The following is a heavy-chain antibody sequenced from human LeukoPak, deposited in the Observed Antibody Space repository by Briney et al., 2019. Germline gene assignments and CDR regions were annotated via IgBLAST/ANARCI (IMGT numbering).Heavy chain of an antibody. CDR1: GYTFTSYG. CDR2: ISAYNGNT. J-gene: IGHJ4*02. D-gene: IGHD4-23*01. V-gene: IGHV1-18*01. Sequence: GVSVKVSCKASGYTFTSYGISWVRQAPGQGLEWMGWISAYNGNTNYSQNLQGRVTMTTDTSTSTAYMELRSLTSDDTAVYYCARVDSGGHSDFDYFDYWGQGTLVTVSS. CDR3: ARVDSGGHSDFDYFDY.